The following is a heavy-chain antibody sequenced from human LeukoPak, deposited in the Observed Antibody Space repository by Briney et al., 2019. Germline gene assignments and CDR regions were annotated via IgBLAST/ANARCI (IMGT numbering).Heavy chain of an antibody. V-gene: IGHV4-39*01. CDR1: GGSISSSSYY. CDR3: ASEGTIFGVISVGWFDP. Sequence: PSETLSLXCTVSGGSISSSSYYWGWIRQPPGKGLEWIGSINYSGSTYYNPSLKSRVTISVDTSKNQFSLKLRSVTAADTSVYYCASEGTIFGVISVGWFDPWGQGTLVTVSS. J-gene: IGHJ5*02. CDR2: INYSGST. D-gene: IGHD3-3*01.